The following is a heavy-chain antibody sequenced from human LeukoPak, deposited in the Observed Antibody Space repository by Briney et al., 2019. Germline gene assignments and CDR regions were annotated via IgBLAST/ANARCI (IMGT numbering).Heavy chain of an antibody. Sequence: GGSLRLSCAASGFTFSSHMMHWVRQAPAKGLEWVAVISYDGRKKYYGDSVKGRFTISRDNSKNALYLQMNSLRPEDTAVFYCARVVSRLEGLGSNIAWPYYYYEVDVWGQWTTVTVSS. D-gene: IGHD3-3*01. CDR2: ISYDGRKK. CDR1: GFTFSSHM. CDR3: ARVVSRLEGLGSNIAWPYYYYEVDV. J-gene: IGHJ6*02. V-gene: IGHV3-30*03.